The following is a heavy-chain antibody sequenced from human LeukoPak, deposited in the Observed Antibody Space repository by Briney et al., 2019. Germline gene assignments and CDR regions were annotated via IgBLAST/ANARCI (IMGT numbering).Heavy chain of an antibody. CDR2: IFHSGST. CDR3: ARTNYYDSSGYMYYFDY. CDR1: RGSVSSGSYY. V-gene: IGHV4-61*01. J-gene: IGHJ4*02. Sequence: SETLSLTCSVPRGSVSSGSYYWSWIRQPPGKGLEWIGYIFHSGSTNYNPSLRSRVTISLDTSKNQFSLKLSSVAAADTAVYYCARTNYYDSSGYMYYFDYWGQGTLVTVSS. D-gene: IGHD3-22*01.